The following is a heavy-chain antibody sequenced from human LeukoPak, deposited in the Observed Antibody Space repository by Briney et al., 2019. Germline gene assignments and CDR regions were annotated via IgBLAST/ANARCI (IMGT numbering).Heavy chain of an antibody. V-gene: IGHV1-2*02. D-gene: IGHD5-18*01. CDR1: GYTFTGYY. CDR3: ARGRGYSRGTFDY. CDR2: INPNSGGT. Sequence: GASVKVSCKASGYTFTGYYIHWVRQAPGQGLEWMGWINPNSGGTNYAQKFQGRVTMTRDTSISTGYMELSRLRSDDTGVYYCARGRGYSRGTFDYWGQGSLVTVCS. J-gene: IGHJ4*02.